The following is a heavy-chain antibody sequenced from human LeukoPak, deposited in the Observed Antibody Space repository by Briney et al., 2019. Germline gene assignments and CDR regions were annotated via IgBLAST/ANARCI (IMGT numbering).Heavy chain of an antibody. CDR2: IYYSGST. D-gene: IGHD6-13*01. V-gene: IGHV4-59*11. J-gene: IGHJ6*03. CDR1: GASISSHY. Sequence: SETLSLTCTVSGASISSHYWSWIRQPPGKGLEWSGYIYYSGSTNYNPPRKSRVTISVDTSKNQFFLKLSSVTAADTAVYYCARSRVYGYYYYMDVWGKGTTVTVSS. CDR3: ARSRVYGYYYYMDV.